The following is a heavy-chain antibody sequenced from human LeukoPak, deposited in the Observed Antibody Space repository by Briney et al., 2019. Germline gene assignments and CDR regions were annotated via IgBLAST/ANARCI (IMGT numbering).Heavy chain of an antibody. V-gene: IGHV4-59*01. CDR3: ARVLSLDYGDFYFDF. J-gene: IGHJ4*02. CDR1: GGSISSYY. CDR2: IYYSGTT. Sequence: NTSETLSLTCTVSGGSISSYYWSWIRQPPGKGLEWIGSIYYSGTTNYNPSLKSRLTISLGTSKNQFSLKLTSVTAADTAVYYCARVLSLDYGDFYFDFWGQGILVTVSS. D-gene: IGHD4-17*01.